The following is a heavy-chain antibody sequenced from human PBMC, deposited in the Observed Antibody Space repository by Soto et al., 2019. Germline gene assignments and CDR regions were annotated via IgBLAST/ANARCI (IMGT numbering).Heavy chain of an antibody. V-gene: IGHV1-18*04. CDR2: ISAYNGNT. Sequence: QVQLVQSGAEVKKPGASVKVSCKASGDTFTSYGISWVRQAPGQGLEWMGWISAYNGNTNYAQKLQGRVTMTTDTSTRKAYIELRSLRSDDTAVYYCARDLYGSGSLSGFGGTSYYGMDVWGQGTTVTVSS. D-gene: IGHD3-10*01. CDR1: GDTFTSYG. J-gene: IGHJ6*02. CDR3: ARDLYGSGSLSGFGGTSYYGMDV.